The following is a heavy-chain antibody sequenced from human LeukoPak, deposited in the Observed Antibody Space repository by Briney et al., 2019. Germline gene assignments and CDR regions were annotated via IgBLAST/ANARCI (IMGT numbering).Heavy chain of an antibody. D-gene: IGHD3-10*01. Sequence: GGSLRLSCAASGFVFSSYAMNWVRQAPGKGLEWVSAISGSGGSTYYADSAKGRFTISRDNSKNTLYLQMNSLRAEDTAVYYCAKNSGITMVRGVTDYYYYMDVWGKGTTVTVSS. CDR1: GFVFSSYA. CDR3: AKNSGITMVRGVTDYYYYMDV. V-gene: IGHV3-23*01. CDR2: ISGSGGST. J-gene: IGHJ6*03.